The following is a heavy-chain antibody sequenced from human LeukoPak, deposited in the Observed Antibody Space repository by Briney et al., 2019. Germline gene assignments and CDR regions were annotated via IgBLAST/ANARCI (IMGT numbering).Heavy chain of an antibody. D-gene: IGHD2-15*01. Sequence: PGGSLRLSCAASGLTLSSYAMSWVRQGPRKGLEGVSAISVSGNTYHAASVKGRFTISRDSNKNRLYLQMNSLRAGDAAVYYCAKAPVTTCSGAYCNPFDYWSQGTLVTVSS. CDR2: ISVSGNT. CDR3: AKAPVTTCSGAYCNPFDY. V-gene: IGHV3-23*01. J-gene: IGHJ4*02. CDR1: GLTLSSYA.